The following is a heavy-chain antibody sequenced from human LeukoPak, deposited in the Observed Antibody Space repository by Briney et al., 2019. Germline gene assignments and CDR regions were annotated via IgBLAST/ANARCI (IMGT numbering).Heavy chain of an antibody. J-gene: IGHJ4*02. CDR1: GVSISTRYY. V-gene: IGHV4-39*01. CDR3: ARSSNGVSRFYY. Sequence: SETLSLTCSVSGVSISTRYYWGWIRQPPGKGLEWIGSIYYSGTTYYNPSLKSRVTISVDTSKYQFSLKLSSVTAADTAVCYCARSSNGVSRFYYWGKGTLVTVSS. D-gene: IGHD2-8*01. CDR2: IYYSGTT.